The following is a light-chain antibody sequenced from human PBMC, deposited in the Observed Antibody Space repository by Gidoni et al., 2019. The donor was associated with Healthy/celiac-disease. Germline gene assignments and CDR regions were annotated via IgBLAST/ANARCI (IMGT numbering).Light chain of an antibody. J-gene: IGKJ4*01. Sequence: EIVLTQSPGTLSLSPGERATLSCRASQSVSSSYLAWYQQNPGQAPRLLIYGASSRATGIPDRSSGSGSGTDFTLTISRLEPEDFAVYYCQQYGSSPPHTFGGGTKVEIK. CDR1: QSVSSSY. CDR2: GAS. V-gene: IGKV3-20*01. CDR3: QQYGSSPPHT.